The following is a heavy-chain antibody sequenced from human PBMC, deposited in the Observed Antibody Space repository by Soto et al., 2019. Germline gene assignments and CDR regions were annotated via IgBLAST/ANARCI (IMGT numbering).Heavy chain of an antibody. D-gene: IGHD3-22*01. CDR2: INPRGGST. CDR3: ARNDNSGLDY. V-gene: IGHV1-46*01. Sequence: QVQLVQSGAEVKKPGASAKVSCKASGYIFTRYYMHWVRQAAGQGLEWMGFINPRGGSTSYAQKFQGRGTMTRETSASIVYTELSSLRSEDTSVYYCARNDNSGLDYWGHGSLVAVSA. J-gene: IGHJ4*01. CDR1: GYIFTRYY.